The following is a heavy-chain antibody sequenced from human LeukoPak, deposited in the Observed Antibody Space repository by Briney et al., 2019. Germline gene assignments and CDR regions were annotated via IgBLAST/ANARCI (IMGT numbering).Heavy chain of an antibody. Sequence: PGGSLRLSCAASGFTFSNFGMHWVRQAAGKGLEWVAVVSYDGSKKYYGDSVKGRFTISRDNSKNTLYLQMNSLRAEDTAVYYCARVARAPTSYYFDYWGQGTLVTVSS. V-gene: IGHV3-30*03. CDR3: ARVARAPTSYYFDY. D-gene: IGHD3-10*01. CDR1: GFTFSNFG. CDR2: VSYDGSKK. J-gene: IGHJ4*02.